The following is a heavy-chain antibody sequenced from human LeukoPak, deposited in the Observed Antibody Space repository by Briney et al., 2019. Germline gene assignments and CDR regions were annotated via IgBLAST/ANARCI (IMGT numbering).Heavy chain of an antibody. D-gene: IGHD3-9*01. Sequence: GSLRLSCAASGFTFSSYWMHWVRQPPGKGLEWLGSIYYSGSTSYNPSLKRRITISVDTSKNQFSLKLSAVTAADTAVYYCARRIDLAGSTFDYWGQGALVTVSS. J-gene: IGHJ4*02. V-gene: IGHV4-39*01. CDR3: ARRIDLAGSTFDY. CDR2: IYYSGST. CDR1: GFTFSSYW.